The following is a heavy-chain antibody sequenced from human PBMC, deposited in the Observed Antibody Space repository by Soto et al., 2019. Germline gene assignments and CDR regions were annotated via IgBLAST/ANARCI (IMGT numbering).Heavy chain of an antibody. D-gene: IGHD3-10*01. V-gene: IGHV3-23*01. CDR3: AKASGWFGEFAY. J-gene: IGHJ4*02. CDR1: GFTFSSYA. Sequence: EVQLLEAGGGLVQPGGSLRLSCAASGFTFSSYAMSWVRQAPGEGLEWVSAISGSGGSTYYADSVKGRFTISRDNSKNTLYLQMNSLRAEDTAVYYCAKASGWFGEFAYWGQGTLVTVSS. CDR2: ISGSGGST.